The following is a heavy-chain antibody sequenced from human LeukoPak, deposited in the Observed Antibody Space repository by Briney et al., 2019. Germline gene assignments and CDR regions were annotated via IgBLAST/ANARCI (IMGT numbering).Heavy chain of an antibody. CDR3: ARDYGSGSFSFDY. D-gene: IGHD3-10*01. CDR2: ISGGGDST. J-gene: IGHJ4*02. V-gene: IGHV3-23*01. Sequence: PGGSLRLSCAASGFTFSDYAMTWVRQTPGKGLEWVSVISGGGDSTDYADSVKGRFTISRDNAKNTLYLQMNSLRAEDTAVYYCARDYGSGSFSFDYWGQGTLVTVSS. CDR1: GFTFSDYA.